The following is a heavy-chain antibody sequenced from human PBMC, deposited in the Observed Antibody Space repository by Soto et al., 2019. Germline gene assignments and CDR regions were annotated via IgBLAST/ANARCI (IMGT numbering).Heavy chain of an antibody. V-gene: IGHV3-21*01. J-gene: IGHJ5*02. D-gene: IGHD2-21*01. CDR2: ITTSSAYI. CDR1: GFTFNTYD. Sequence: EVQLVESGRGLVKPWGSLRLSCAASGFTFNTYDMNWVRQAPGKGLEWVSSITTSSAYIYYADSLKGRITISRDNAKNSLFLQMNSLRAEDTAVYYCVRSGTARLLRHSWFDTWGQGTLVTVSS. CDR3: VRSGTARLLRHSWFDT.